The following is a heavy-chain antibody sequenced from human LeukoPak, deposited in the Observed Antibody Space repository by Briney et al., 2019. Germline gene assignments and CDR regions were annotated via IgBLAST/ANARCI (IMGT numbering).Heavy chain of an antibody. Sequence: SETLSLTCTVSGGSISISGYCWVWIRQAPGKGLEWIGSVSYTGGTYYTPSLKSRLTISVDTSKNQFSLRLSSVTAADTAVYYCARQEAHAASGYDLIDHWGQGTLVTVSS. V-gene: IGHV4-39*01. D-gene: IGHD5-12*01. CDR3: ARQEAHAASGYDLIDH. CDR2: VSYTGGT. CDR1: GGSISISGYC. J-gene: IGHJ4*02.